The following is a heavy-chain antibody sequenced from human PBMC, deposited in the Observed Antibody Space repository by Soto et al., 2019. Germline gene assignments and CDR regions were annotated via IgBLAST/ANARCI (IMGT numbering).Heavy chain of an antibody. D-gene: IGHD3-10*01. Sequence: QITLKESGPTLVRPTQTLTLTCTFSGFSLSTTGVGVGWIRQPPGKALEWLALLYWDDDKRYSPSLKSRLTIAKDTSKNEVILTMSNMGPVDTATYYVAKRLCDYGLGRERSHDFDPWGQGTLVTVSS. CDR2: LYWDDDK. J-gene: IGHJ5*02. CDR3: AKRLCDYGLGRERSHDFDP. V-gene: IGHV2-5*02. CDR1: GFSLSTTGVG.